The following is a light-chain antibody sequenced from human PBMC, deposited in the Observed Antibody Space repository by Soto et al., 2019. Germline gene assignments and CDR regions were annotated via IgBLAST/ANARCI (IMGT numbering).Light chain of an antibody. V-gene: IGKV3-11*01. J-gene: IGKJ4*01. CDR2: DAS. Sequence: IVLPQSPATPSLSPGERATLSYRASQSVGSYLAWYQQKFGQAPRLLIYDASNRATGIPARFSGSGSGTDFTLTISRLEPEDFAVYFCQHYGSSLTFGGGTKVDIK. CDR3: QHYGSSLT. CDR1: QSVGSY.